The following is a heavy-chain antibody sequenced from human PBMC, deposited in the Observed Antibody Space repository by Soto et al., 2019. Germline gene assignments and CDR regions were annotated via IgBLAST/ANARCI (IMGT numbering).Heavy chain of an antibody. CDR2: ISGSGGST. V-gene: IGHV3-23*01. J-gene: IGHJ4*02. CDR3: AKDPFNCCGGDCYLFDY. CDR1: GFTFSSYA. Sequence: GSLRLSCAASGFTFSSYAMSWVRQAPGKGLGWVSAISGSGGSTYYADSVKGRFTISRDNSKNTLYLQMNSLRAEDTAVYYCAKDPFNCCGGDCYLFDYWGQGTLVTVSS. D-gene: IGHD2-21*02.